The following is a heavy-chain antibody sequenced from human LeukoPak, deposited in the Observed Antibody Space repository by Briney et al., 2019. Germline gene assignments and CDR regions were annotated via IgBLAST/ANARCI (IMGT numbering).Heavy chain of an antibody. J-gene: IGHJ4*02. CDR1: GYTFTSYD. V-gene: IGHV1-8*01. D-gene: IGHD2-15*01. Sequence: GASVKVSCKASGYTFTSYDINWVRQATGQGLEWMGWMNPNSGNTGYAQKFQGRVTITADESTSTAYMELSSLRSEDTAVYYCASPGNNCSGGSCYSFFDYWGQGTLVTVSS. CDR3: ASPGNNCSGGSCYSFFDY. CDR2: MNPNSGNT.